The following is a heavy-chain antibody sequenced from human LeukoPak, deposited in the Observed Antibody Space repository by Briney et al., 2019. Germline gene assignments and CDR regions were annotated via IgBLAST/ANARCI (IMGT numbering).Heavy chain of an antibody. CDR3: AGGVYSGFDL. V-gene: IGHV3-20*04. D-gene: IGHD5-12*01. CDR2: INWNDEST. J-gene: IGHJ4*02. CDR1: GFTFDDYG. Sequence: GGSLRLSCAASGFTFDDYGMSWVRQAPGKGLEWVSGINWNDESTAYVDSVKGRFTISRDNAKNSLFLQMNSLRAEDTALYYCAGGVYSGFDLWGQGTLVTVSS.